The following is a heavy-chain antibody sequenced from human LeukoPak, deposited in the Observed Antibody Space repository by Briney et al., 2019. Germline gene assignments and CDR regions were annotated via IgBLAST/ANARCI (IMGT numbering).Heavy chain of an antibody. CDR2: ISSSSSYI. V-gene: IGHV3-21*01. D-gene: IGHD1-26*01. CDR1: GFTFSSYS. J-gene: IGHJ4*02. CDR3: ARGREGYFDY. Sequence: AGSLRLSCAASGFTFSSYSMNWVRQAPGKGLEWVSSISSSSSYIYYADSVKGRFTISRDNAKNSLYLQMNSLRAEDTAVYYCARGREGYFDYWGQGTLVTVSS.